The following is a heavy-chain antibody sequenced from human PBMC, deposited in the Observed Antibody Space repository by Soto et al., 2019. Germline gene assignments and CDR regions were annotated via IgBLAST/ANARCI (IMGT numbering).Heavy chain of an antibody. CDR2: IKSKTDGGTT. D-gene: IGHD3-3*01. CDR1: GFTFSNAW. J-gene: IGHJ6*02. V-gene: IGHV3-15*07. CDR3: TTGYYDFWSGYSSFGGGMAV. Sequence: GGSLRLSCAASGFTFSNAWMNWVRQAPGKGLEWVGRIKSKTDGGTTDYAAPVKGRFTISRDDSKNTLYLQMNSLKTEDTAVYYCTTGYYDFWSGYSSFGGGMAVWGQGTTVTVSS.